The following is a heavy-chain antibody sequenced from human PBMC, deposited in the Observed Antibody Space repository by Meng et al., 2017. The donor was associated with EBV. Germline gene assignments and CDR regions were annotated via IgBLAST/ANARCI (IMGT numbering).Heavy chain of an antibody. J-gene: IGHJ4*02. Sequence: VRLVQSGDEVKKPGSSVKVSCKGSGDNFNNFVISWVRQAPGQGLEWMGDITPVFGIANYAESFQGRVTISADTSTRTAYMDLSSLRSDDTAVYYCVRDLWLRIGECVWGQGTLVTVSS. V-gene: IGHV1-69*17. D-gene: IGHD5-12*01. CDR1: GDNFNNFV. CDR2: ITPVFGIA. CDR3: VRDLWLRIGECV.